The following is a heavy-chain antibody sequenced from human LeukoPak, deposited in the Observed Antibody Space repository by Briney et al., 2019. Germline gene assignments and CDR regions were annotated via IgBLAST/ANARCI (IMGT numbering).Heavy chain of an antibody. D-gene: IGHD3-3*01. V-gene: IGHV3-23*01. Sequence: GGSLRLSCEASGFTFSNYSMNWVRQAPGKGLEWVSAISGSGGSTYYADSVKGRFTISRDNSKNTLYLQMNSLRAEDTAVYYCAKKGLRFLEWLDSDAFDIWGQGTMVTVSS. J-gene: IGHJ3*02. CDR2: ISGSGGST. CDR1: GFTFSNYS. CDR3: AKKGLRFLEWLDSDAFDI.